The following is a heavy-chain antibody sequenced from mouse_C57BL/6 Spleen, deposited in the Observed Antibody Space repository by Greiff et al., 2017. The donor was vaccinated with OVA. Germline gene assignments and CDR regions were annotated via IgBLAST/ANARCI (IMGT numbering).Heavy chain of an antibody. V-gene: IGHV14-1*01. D-gene: IGHD2-1*01. Sequence: EVQLQQSGAELVRPGASVKLSCTASGFNIKDYYMHWVKQRPEQGLEWIGRIDPEDGDTEYTPKFQGQATMTADTSSNTAYLQLSSLTSEDTAVYYCTTNGNYPHYAMDYWGQGTSVTVSS. J-gene: IGHJ4*01. CDR1: GFNIKDYY. CDR2: IDPEDGDT. CDR3: TTNGNYPHYAMDY.